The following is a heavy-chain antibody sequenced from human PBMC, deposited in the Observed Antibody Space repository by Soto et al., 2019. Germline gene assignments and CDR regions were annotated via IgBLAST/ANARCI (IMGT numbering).Heavy chain of an antibody. CDR2: ISGSGGST. CDR3: AKRVYTAAAGIVDY. J-gene: IGHJ4*02. V-gene: IGHV3-23*01. D-gene: IGHD6-13*01. Sequence: GRRATGKGLEWVSAISGSGGSTYYADSVKGRFTISRDNSKNTLYLQMNSLRAEDTSVYYCAKRVYTAAAGIVDYWGQGTLITASP.